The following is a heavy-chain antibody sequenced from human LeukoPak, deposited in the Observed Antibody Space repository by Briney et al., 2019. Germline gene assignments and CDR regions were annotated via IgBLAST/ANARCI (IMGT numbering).Heavy chain of an antibody. Sequence: GGSLRLSCAASGFTFSNHAMSWVRQAPGKGLEWVSTIIGSGGSTYYADSVKGRFTISRDNSKNTLYLQMNSLRAEDTAVYYCTKDDWVYWGQGTFVTVSS. J-gene: IGHJ4*02. D-gene: IGHD3-9*01. CDR2: IIGSGGST. CDR3: TKDDWVY. V-gene: IGHV3-23*01. CDR1: GFTFSNHA.